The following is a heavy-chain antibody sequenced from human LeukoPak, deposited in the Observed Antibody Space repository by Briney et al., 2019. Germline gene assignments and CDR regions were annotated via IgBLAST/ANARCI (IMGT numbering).Heavy chain of an antibody. D-gene: IGHD1-1*01. CDR2: ISGSGGST. Sequence: GGSLRLSCAASGFTFSSYAMSWVRQAPGKGLEYVSVISGSGGSTHYRDSVKGRFTISRDNSKSTLYLQMNSLRVEDTAVYYCAKDGTTTITFDYWGQGTLVTVSS. V-gene: IGHV3-23*01. CDR3: AKDGTTTITFDY. CDR1: GFTFSSYA. J-gene: IGHJ4*02.